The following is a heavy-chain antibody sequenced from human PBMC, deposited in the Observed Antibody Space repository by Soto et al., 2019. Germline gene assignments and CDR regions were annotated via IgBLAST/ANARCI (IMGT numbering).Heavy chain of an antibody. CDR2: LRGSGANT. Sequence: LRLSCTASGFSFGSYSMSWVRQAPGKGLEWVSGLRGSGANTYYADSVKGRFTISRDNSKNTLFLQMNSLRAEDTAVYYCAKARPRYQYESSGYPLDFWGPGTLVTVSS. CDR1: GFSFGSYS. V-gene: IGHV3-23*01. D-gene: IGHD3-22*01. J-gene: IGHJ4*02. CDR3: AKARPRYQYESSGYPLDF.